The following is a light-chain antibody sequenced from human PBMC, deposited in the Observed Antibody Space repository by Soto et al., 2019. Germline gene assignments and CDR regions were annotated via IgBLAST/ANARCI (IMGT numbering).Light chain of an antibody. CDR3: QQRNNWPPWT. CDR2: DAS. V-gene: IGKV3-11*01. J-gene: IGKJ1*01. CDR1: QSVSYH. Sequence: EIVLTQSPATLSLSPGERATLSCRASQSVSYHLAWYQQKPGQAPRLLIYDASNRATGIPARFSGSGSGTAFTLTISSLAPEVSAIYYCQQRNNWPPWTFGQGTKVEIK.